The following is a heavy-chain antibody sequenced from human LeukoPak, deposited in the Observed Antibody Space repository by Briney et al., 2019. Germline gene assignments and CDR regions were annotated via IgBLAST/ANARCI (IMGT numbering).Heavy chain of an antibody. J-gene: IGHJ4*02. CDR3: ARGTVLRYFDWSEQRGYSDY. Sequence: SETLSLTCAVYGGSFSGYYWSWIRQPPGKGLEWIGEINHSGSTNYNPSLKSRVTISVDTSKNQFSLKLSSVTAADTAVYYCARGTVLRYFDWSEQRGYSDYWGQGTLVTVSS. V-gene: IGHV4-34*01. CDR1: GGSFSGYY. D-gene: IGHD3-9*01. CDR2: INHSGST.